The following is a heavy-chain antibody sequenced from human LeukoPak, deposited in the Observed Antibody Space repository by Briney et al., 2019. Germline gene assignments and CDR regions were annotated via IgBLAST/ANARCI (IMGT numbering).Heavy chain of an antibody. J-gene: IGHJ4*02. V-gene: IGHV3-7*03. CDR2: VNRDGSET. CDR1: GFTLSNHW. CDR3: AKRRFSDY. D-gene: IGHD4-17*01. Sequence: GGSLRLSCAASGFTLSNHWMTWVRQVPGRGPEWVANVNRDGSETYYLDSVKGRFTISKDNAKNSLYLQMNSLRAEDTAVYYCAKRRFSDYWGQGTLVTVSS.